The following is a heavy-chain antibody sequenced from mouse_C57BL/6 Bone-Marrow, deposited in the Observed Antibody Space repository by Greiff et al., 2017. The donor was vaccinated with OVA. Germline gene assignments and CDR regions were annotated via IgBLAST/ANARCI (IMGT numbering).Heavy chain of an antibody. D-gene: IGHD3-2*02. CDR3: AGDSSGSAWFAY. CDR1: GFTFSSYG. V-gene: IGHV5-6*01. Sequence: EVQRVESGGDLVKPGGSLKLSCAASGFTFSSYGMSWVRQTPDKRLEWVATISSGGSYTYYPDSVKGRFTISRDNAKNTLYLQMSSLKSEDTAMYYCAGDSSGSAWFAYWGQGTLVTVSA. J-gene: IGHJ3*01. CDR2: ISSGGSYT.